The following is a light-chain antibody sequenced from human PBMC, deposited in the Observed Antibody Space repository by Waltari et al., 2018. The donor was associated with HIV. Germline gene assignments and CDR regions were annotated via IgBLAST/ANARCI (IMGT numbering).Light chain of an antibody. J-gene: IGLJ3*02. CDR3: SAWDNTLSAWV. CDR1: NNNVGYQG. CDR2: RNR. V-gene: IGLV10-54*01. Sequence: QAGLTQPPSLSEDLRQNVTITCTGNNNNVGYQGTICLKKHPGRPPKGIFYRNRCRPSGIPKGISATRSGNTAPLTIPGIQSEDEADFYCSAWDNTLSAWVFGGRNHLTV.